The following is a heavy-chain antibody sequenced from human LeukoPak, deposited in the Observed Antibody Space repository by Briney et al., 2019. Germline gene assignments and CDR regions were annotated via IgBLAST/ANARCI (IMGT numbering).Heavy chain of an antibody. CDR2: INHSGST. J-gene: IGHJ4*02. D-gene: IGHD5-18*01. CDR3: ARGRGGYGYLIDY. Sequence: SETLSPTCAVYGGSFSGYYWSWIRQPPGKGLEWIGEINHSGSTNYNPSLKSRVTISVDTSKNQFSLKLSSVTAADTAVYYCARGRGGYGYLIDYWGQGTLVTVSS. V-gene: IGHV4-34*01. CDR1: GGSFSGYY.